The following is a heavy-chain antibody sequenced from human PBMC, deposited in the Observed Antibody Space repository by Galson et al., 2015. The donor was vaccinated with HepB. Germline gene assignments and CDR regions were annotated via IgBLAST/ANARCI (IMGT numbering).Heavy chain of an antibody. CDR1: TFIFTTYS. CDR2: ISGHGDKT. J-gene: IGHJ4*02. D-gene: IGHD3-16*01. Sequence: SLRLSCAASTFIFTTYSMNWVRQAPGKGLEWVSTISGHGDKTYYADSVKGRLTISRDNSKNTLYLQMNNLRAEDTAVYYCANLGVGYDYWGQGTLVTVAS. CDR3: ANLGVGYDY. V-gene: IGHV3-23*01.